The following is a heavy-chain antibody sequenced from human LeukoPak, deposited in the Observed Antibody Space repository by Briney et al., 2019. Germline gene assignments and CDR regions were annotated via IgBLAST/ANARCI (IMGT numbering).Heavy chain of an antibody. CDR3: ARAPYGRPPDY. CDR1: GFTFSSYA. CDR2: ISYDGSNK. D-gene: IGHD4-17*01. Sequence: GGSLRLSCAASGFTFSSYAMHWVRQAPGKGLEWVAVISYDGSNKYYADSVKGRFTISRDNSKNTLYLQMNSLRAEDTAVYYCARAPYGRPPDYWGQGTLVTASS. J-gene: IGHJ4*02. V-gene: IGHV3-30*04.